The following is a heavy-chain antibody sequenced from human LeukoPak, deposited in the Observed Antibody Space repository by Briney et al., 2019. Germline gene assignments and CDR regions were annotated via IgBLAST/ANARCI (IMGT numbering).Heavy chain of an antibody. J-gene: IGHJ4*02. V-gene: IGHV3-23*01. Sequence: GGSLRLSCAASGFTFSSYAMSWVRQAPGKGLEWVSAISGRGGSTYYADSVKGRFTISRDNSKNTLYLQMNSLRAEDTAVYYCAKDLGSIAVAGTIDYWGQGTLVTVSS. CDR1: GFTFSSYA. CDR3: AKDLGSIAVAGTIDY. D-gene: IGHD6-19*01. CDR2: ISGRGGST.